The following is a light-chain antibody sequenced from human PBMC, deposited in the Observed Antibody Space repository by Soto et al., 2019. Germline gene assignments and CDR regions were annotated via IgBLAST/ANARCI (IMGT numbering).Light chain of an antibody. CDR2: GAS. Sequence: GGTPSPGTLSLSPRARATLSCRASQSVSNNYLAWYQQKPGQAPRLLIYGASNRATGIPDRFSGSGSGTDFTLTISRLEPEDFAVYYCQPYGSSGTFGQGTKVEIK. J-gene: IGKJ1*01. CDR1: QSVSNNY. CDR3: QPYGSSGT. V-gene: IGKV3-20*01.